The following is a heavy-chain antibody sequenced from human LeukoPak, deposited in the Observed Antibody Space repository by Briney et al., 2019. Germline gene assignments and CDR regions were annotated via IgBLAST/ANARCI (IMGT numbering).Heavy chain of an antibody. CDR2: ISSSVSTI. CDR1: GFTFPSYE. Sequence: PGGSLRLSCAASGFTFPSYEMNWVRQAPGKGLEWVSYISSSVSTIYYADSVKGRFTISRDNAKNSLYLQMNSLRAEDTAVYYCAELGITMIGGVWGKGTTVTISS. D-gene: IGHD3-10*02. J-gene: IGHJ6*04. CDR3: AELGITMIGGV. V-gene: IGHV3-48*03.